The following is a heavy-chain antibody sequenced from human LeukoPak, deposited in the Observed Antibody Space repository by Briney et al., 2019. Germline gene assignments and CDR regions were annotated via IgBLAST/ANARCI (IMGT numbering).Heavy chain of an antibody. Sequence: PGGSLRLSCAASGFTFSSYSMNWVRQAPGKGLEWVSSISSSSSYIYYADSVKGRFTISRDNAKNSLYLQMNSLRAEDTAVYYCARSSYSSGQFDYWGQGTLVTVSS. CDR3: ARSSYSSGQFDY. CDR1: GFTFSSYS. J-gene: IGHJ4*02. CDR2: ISSSSSYI. D-gene: IGHD6-19*01. V-gene: IGHV3-21*01.